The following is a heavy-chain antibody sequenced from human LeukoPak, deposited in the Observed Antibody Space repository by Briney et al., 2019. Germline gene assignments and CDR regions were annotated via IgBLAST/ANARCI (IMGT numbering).Heavy chain of an antibody. D-gene: IGHD3-10*01. CDR1: GGSISTSNYY. CDR2: IFYSGST. Sequence: SETLSLTCTVSGGSISTSNYYWGWIRQPPGKGLEWIGNIFYSGSTYYSPSLKSRVTISVDTSKNQFSLKLSSVTAADTAVYYCARQGMVRGVITPRPYYYYYYMDVWGKGTTVTISS. CDR3: ARQGMVRGVITPRPYYYYYYMDV. J-gene: IGHJ6*03. V-gene: IGHV4-39*01.